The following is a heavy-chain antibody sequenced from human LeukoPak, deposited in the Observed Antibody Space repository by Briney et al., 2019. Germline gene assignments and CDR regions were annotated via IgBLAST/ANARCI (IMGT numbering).Heavy chain of an antibody. Sequence: ASVKVSCKASGHTFTAYYMFWVRQAPGQGLEWMGWINPNSGGTNYAPKFQGRVTMTRDTSISTAYMELGRLRSDDTAVYYCARPYYYDSSGYYPSAYAFDIWGQGTMVTVSS. J-gene: IGHJ3*02. D-gene: IGHD3-22*01. CDR3: ARPYYYDSSGYYPSAYAFDI. CDR2: INPNSGGT. V-gene: IGHV1-2*02. CDR1: GHTFTAYY.